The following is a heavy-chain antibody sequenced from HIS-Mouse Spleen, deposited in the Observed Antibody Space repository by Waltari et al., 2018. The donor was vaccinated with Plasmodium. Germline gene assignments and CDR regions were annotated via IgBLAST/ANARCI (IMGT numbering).Heavy chain of an antibody. CDR2: IKQDGSEK. CDR3: ASSWYWYFDL. CDR1: GFTFSSYW. D-gene: IGHD6-13*01. J-gene: IGHJ2*01. Sequence: EVQLVESGGGLVQPGGSLRLSCAASGFTFSSYWMSWVRQAPGRGREWVANIKQDGSEKSYWDSVKGRFTISRDNAKNSLYLQMNSLRAEDTAVYYCASSWYWYFDLWGRGTLVTVSS. V-gene: IGHV3-7*01.